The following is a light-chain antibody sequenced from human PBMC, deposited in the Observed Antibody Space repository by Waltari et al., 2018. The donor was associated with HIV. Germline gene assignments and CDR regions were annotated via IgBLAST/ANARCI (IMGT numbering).Light chain of an antibody. CDR3: AAWDDDLNAL. CDR1: RSTIGITS. Sequence: QSVLTQPPSASGTPGQRVTISCSGGRSTIGITSVSWYQHLPGTAPKLLIFGNNRRPSGVPDRFSGSKSGTSASLAISGLRSEDEADYYCAAWDDDLNALFGGGTKLTVV. V-gene: IGLV1-44*01. CDR2: GNN. J-gene: IGLJ2*01.